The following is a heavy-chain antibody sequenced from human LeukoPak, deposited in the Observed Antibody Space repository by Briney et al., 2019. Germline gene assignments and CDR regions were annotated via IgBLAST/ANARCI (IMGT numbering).Heavy chain of an antibody. CDR1: GVTFSSYA. V-gene: IGHV3-23*01. J-gene: IGHJ3*02. CDR3: AKGTAAVPDAFDI. Sequence: GGSLRPSCAASGVTFSSYAMSWVRQPPGKGLEWVSAISGSGGSTYYADSVKGRFTISRDNSKNTLYLQMNSLRAEDTAVYYCAKGTAAVPDAFDIWGQGTMVTVSS. CDR2: ISGSGGST. D-gene: IGHD2-15*01.